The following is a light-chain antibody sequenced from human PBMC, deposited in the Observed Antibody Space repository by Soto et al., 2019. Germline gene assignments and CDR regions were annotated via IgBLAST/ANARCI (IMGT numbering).Light chain of an antibody. V-gene: IGKV1-5*01. J-gene: IGKJ1*01. CDR1: QSISSW. Sequence: DIQMTRSPSTLSASVGDRVTITCRASQSISSWLAWYQQKPGKAPKLLIYDASSLESGVPSRFSGSGSGTEFTLTISSLQPDDFATYYCQQYNSWWTFGQGTKVDIK. CDR3: QQYNSWWT. CDR2: DAS.